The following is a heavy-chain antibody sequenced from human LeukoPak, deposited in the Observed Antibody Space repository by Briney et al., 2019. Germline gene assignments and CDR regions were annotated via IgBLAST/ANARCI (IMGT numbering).Heavy chain of an antibody. D-gene: IGHD2-2*01. J-gene: IGHJ4*02. CDR2: ISAYNGNT. Sequence: GASVKVSCKASGYTFTSYGISWVRQAPGQGLGWMGWISAYNGNTNYAQKLQGRVTMTTDTSTSTAYMEPRSLRSDDTAVYYCARIVVVPAAYGGIAARPADYWGQGTLVTVSS. CDR3: ARIVVVPAAYGGIAARPADY. CDR1: GYTFTSYG. V-gene: IGHV1-18*01.